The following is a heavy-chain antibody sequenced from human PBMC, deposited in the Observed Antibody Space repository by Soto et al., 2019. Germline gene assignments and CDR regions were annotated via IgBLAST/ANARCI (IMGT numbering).Heavy chain of an antibody. Sequence: GGSLRLSCAASGFTFSSYTMNWVRQAPGRGLEWVSYISRSGETIYYADSVKGRFTISRDNAVNSLYLQMNSLRDEDTAVYYCARTWARVYVSIVYYPGQAFVFWCKGTMVS. CDR3: ARTWARVYVSIVYYPGQAFVF. CDR1: GFTFSSYT. J-gene: IGHJ3*01. CDR2: ISRSGETI. V-gene: IGHV3-48*02. D-gene: IGHD3-22*01.